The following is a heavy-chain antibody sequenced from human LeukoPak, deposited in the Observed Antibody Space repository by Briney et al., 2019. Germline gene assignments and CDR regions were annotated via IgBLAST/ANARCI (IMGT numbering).Heavy chain of an antibody. CDR2: TSNDGSNK. J-gene: IGHJ4*02. V-gene: IGHV3-30-3*01. D-gene: IGHD3-10*01. CDR3: ASAPRDYYFGSGSMGSYFDY. CDR1: GFTFSSYA. Sequence: GRSLRLSCAASGFTFSSYAMHWVRQAPGKGLEWVAVTSNDGSNKYYADSVKGRFTISRDNSKNTLYVQMNSLRAEDTAVYYCASAPRDYYFGSGSMGSYFDYWGREPWSPSPQ.